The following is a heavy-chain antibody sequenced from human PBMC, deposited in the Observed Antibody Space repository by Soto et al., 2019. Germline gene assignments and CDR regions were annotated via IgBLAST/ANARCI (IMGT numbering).Heavy chain of an antibody. D-gene: IGHD3-3*01. J-gene: IGHJ6*02. CDR3: ARDGGGYDFWSGSGYYYYGMDV. CDR1: GGSISSYY. Sequence: QVQLQESGPGLVKPSETLSLTCTVSGGSISSYYWSWIRQPPGKGLEWIGYIYYSGSTNYNPSLKSRVTISVDTSKNQFSLKLSSVTAADTAVYYCARDGGGYDFWSGSGYYYYGMDVWGQGTTVTVSS. V-gene: IGHV4-59*01. CDR2: IYYSGST.